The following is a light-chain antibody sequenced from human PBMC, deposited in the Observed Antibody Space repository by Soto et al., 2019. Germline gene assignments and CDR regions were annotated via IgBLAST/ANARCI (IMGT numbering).Light chain of an antibody. Sequence: EIVMTQSPATLSVSPGERATLSCRASQSVSDNLAWYQQKPGQAPRLFIYGASARATGIPARFSGSGPGTEFTLTISSLQSEDFAVYYCQQYNNWPITFGQGTRLEIK. J-gene: IGKJ5*01. CDR1: QSVSDN. V-gene: IGKV3-15*01. CDR3: QQYNNWPIT. CDR2: GAS.